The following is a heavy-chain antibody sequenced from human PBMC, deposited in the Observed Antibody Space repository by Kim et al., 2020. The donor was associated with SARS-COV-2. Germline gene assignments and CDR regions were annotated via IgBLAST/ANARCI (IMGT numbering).Heavy chain of an antibody. Sequence: VKGRFTISNDDSKSTAYLQMNSRKTEDTAVYYCTRHDRYYSSGWTYGMDVWGQGTTVTVSS. CDR3: TRHDRYYSSGWTYGMDV. V-gene: IGHV3-73*01. J-gene: IGHJ6*02. D-gene: IGHD6-19*01.